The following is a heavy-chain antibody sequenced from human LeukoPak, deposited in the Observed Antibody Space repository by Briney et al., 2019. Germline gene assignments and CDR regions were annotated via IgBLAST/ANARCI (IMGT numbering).Heavy chain of an antibody. V-gene: IGHV3-7*04. CDR3: ARVYDVWSGYYRDY. D-gene: IGHD3-3*01. Sequence: GGSLRLSCAASGFIFSNYWLSWVRQAPGKGLEWVANIKQDGSERYYVDSVKGRFIVSRDNAKKSLYLQMNSLRAEDTAVYYCARVYDVWSGYYRDYWGQGTLVTVSS. J-gene: IGHJ4*02. CDR2: IKQDGSER. CDR1: GFIFSNYW.